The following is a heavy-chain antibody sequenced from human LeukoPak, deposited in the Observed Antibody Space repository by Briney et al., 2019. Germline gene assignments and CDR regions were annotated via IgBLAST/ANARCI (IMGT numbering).Heavy chain of an antibody. CDR3: ARVQRSTKYNWFDP. CDR1: GYTFSSYG. CDR2: ISVYNGNT. J-gene: IGHJ5*02. V-gene: IGHV1-18*01. Sequence: ASVKVSCKASGYTFSSYGISWVRQAPGQGLEWMGWISVYNGNTNYAQKVQGRVTMTTDTSTSTAYMELRSLRSDDTAVYYCARVQRSTKYNWFDPWGQGTLVTVSS. D-gene: IGHD1-26*01.